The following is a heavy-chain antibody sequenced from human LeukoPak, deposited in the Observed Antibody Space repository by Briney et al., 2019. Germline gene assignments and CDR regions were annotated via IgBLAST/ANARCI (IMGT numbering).Heavy chain of an antibody. Sequence: ASVKVSCKASGYTFTGYYMHWVRQAPGQGLEWMGWINPNSGGTNYAQKFQGRVTMTRDTSISTAYMELSRLRSDDTAVYYCARDRWELSFFGYWGQGTLVTVSS. CDR2: INPNSGGT. V-gene: IGHV1-2*02. J-gene: IGHJ4*02. CDR1: GYTFTGYY. D-gene: IGHD1-26*01. CDR3: ARDRWELSFFGY.